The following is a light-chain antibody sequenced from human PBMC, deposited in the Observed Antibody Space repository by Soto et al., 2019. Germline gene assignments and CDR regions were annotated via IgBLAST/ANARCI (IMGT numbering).Light chain of an antibody. J-gene: IGKJ1*01. Sequence: EIVLTQSPGTLSLSPGERATLSCRASQSISSTYLTWYHQRPGQAPRLLIYDASRRATGIPDRFSGSGSGTDFGLTISRLEPEDFAVYYCQHYDSARWTFGLGTKVEIK. V-gene: IGKV3-20*01. CDR1: QSISSTY. CDR2: DAS. CDR3: QHYDSARWT.